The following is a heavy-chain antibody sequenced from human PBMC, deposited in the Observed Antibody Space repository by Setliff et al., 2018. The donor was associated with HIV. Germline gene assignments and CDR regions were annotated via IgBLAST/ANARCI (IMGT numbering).Heavy chain of an antibody. CDR3: ARMVAGF. V-gene: IGHV4-39*01. D-gene: IGHD6-19*01. J-gene: IGHJ4*02. CDR2: IYYSGST. Sequence: SETLSLTCTVSGGSISSSSYYWGWIRQPPGKGLEWIGSIYYSGSTYYNPSLKSRFTISRDSAKNALCLQTSSLRVEDTAVYYCARMVAGFWGQGTLVTVSS. CDR1: GGSISSSSYY.